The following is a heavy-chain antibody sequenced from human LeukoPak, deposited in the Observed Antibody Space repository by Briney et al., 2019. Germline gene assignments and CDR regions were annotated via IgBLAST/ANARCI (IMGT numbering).Heavy chain of an antibody. CDR3: ARDYGSRLTKGYYLDY. D-gene: IGHD3-10*01. Sequence: GGSLRLSCAASGFTFSSYAIHWVRQDRGRGLEWLGIISYDGSNQDYADSVKGRFTISRDNSKNTLYLQMNSLRGEDTAVYYCARDYGSRLTKGYYLDYWGQGTLVTVSS. CDR2: ISYDGSNQ. J-gene: IGHJ4*02. V-gene: IGHV3-30*04. CDR1: GFTFSSYA.